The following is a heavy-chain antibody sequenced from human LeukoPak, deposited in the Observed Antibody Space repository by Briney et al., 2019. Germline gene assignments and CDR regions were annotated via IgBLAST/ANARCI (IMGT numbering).Heavy chain of an antibody. CDR1: GGTFISYA. Sequence: SVKVSCKASGGTFISYAISWVRQAPGQGLEWMGGIIPILGTANYAQKFQGRVTITADESTSTAYMELSSLRSEDTAVYYCARSHRSYYYYYMDVWGKGTTVTISS. J-gene: IGHJ6*03. CDR2: IIPILGTA. V-gene: IGHV1-69*13. CDR3: ARSHRSYYYYYMDV.